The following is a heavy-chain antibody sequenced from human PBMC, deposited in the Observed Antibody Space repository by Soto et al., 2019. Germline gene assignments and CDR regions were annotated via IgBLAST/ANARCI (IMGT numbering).Heavy chain of an antibody. CDR2: SIPIFGTA. Sequence: QVQLVQSGAEVKKPGSSVKVSCKASGGTFSSYAISWVRQAPGQGLEWMGGSIPIFGTANYAQKFQGRVTITADESTSTAYMELSSLRSEDTAVYYCARDYSGSYYRAFDIWGQGTMVTVSS. D-gene: IGHD1-26*01. V-gene: IGHV1-69*01. CDR3: ARDYSGSYYRAFDI. J-gene: IGHJ3*02. CDR1: GGTFSSYA.